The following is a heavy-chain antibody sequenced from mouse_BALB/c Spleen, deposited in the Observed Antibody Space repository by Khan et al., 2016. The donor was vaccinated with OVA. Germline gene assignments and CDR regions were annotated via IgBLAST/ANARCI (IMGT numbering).Heavy chain of an antibody. CDR2: INSDGYYT. V-gene: IGHV5-6*01. CDR1: GFTFSAYG. D-gene: IGHD1-3*01. Sequence: EVELVESGGDLVRPGGSLKLSCAASGFTFSAYGMSWVRQSPDKRLEWVATINSDGYYTYYTDSLKGRFIISRDNAKNTLYLQMRSLTSEDTAMYYCASDLSGSFAYWGQGTLVTVSA. CDR3: ASDLSGSFAY. J-gene: IGHJ3*01.